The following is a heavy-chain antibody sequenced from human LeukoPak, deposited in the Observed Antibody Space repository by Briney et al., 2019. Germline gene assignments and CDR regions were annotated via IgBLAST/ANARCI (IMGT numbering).Heavy chain of an antibody. Sequence: ASVKVSCKTSGYTYNAYYMHWVRQAPGQGLEWMGWINPNSGGSNYAQKFQGRVTMTSDTSINTAYMELSRLISDDTAVYYCARAYDYVWGSYPRDYWGQGTLVTVSS. D-gene: IGHD3-16*02. CDR2: INPNSGGS. CDR3: ARAYDYVWGSYPRDY. CDR1: GYTYNAYY. V-gene: IGHV1-2*02. J-gene: IGHJ4*02.